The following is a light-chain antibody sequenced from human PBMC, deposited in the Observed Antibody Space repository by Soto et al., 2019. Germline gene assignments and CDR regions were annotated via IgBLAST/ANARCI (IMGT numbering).Light chain of an antibody. Sequence: DTQNSQSPSTLSASVGDRVTIPCRASQSVNRWLAWYQQKPGKAPKLLIYETPSLESGVPSRCGGSGSGTEFTLTISSLQPDDFAIYYCQQYNSYSWTFGQGTKVDI. J-gene: IGKJ1*01. CDR3: QQYNSYSWT. V-gene: IGKV1-5*03. CDR2: ETP. CDR1: QSVNRW.